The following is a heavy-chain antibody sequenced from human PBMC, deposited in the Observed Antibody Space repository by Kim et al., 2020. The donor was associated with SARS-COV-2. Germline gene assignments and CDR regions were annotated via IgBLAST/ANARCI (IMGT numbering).Heavy chain of an antibody. V-gene: IGHV3-9*01. CDR3: TRDFTQGGADV. CDR2: IIWNTDFK. Sequence: SLRLSCTASGFTHDNYGVHWVRQPAGKGLEWVAGIIWNTDFKGYADSVKGRFTVSRDIANNRLYLVLKGLKIEDTALYYCTRDFTQGGADVWGRGTS. CDR1: GFTHDNYG. D-gene: IGHD4-17*01. J-gene: IGHJ6*02.